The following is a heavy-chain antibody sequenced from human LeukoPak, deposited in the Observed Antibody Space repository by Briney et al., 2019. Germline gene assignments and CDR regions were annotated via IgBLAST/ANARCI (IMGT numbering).Heavy chain of an antibody. CDR1: GGSISSSSYY. D-gene: IGHD3-10*01. V-gene: IGHV4-39*07. CDR2: IYYSGST. J-gene: IGHJ4*02. Sequence: PSESLSLTCTVSGGSISSSSYYWGWIRQPPGKGLEWIGSIYYSGSTYYNPSLKSRVTISVDTSKNQFSLKLSSVTAADTAVYYCARVGVGGIWFGELRYFDYWGQGTLVTVSS. CDR3: ARVGVGGIWFGELRYFDY.